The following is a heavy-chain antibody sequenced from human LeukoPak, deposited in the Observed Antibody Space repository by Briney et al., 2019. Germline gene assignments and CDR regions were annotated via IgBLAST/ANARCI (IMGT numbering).Heavy chain of an antibody. Sequence: PSETLSLTCTVSGASFSNYYWAWIRQPPGKGLEWIGSIYYSGTTFYNPSLKSRVAISVDMSKNQFFLKLSSVTAADTAVYYCARRDIVATISTWGQGTLVTVSS. CDR2: IYYSGTT. D-gene: IGHD5-12*01. J-gene: IGHJ4*02. CDR1: GASFSNYY. CDR3: ARRDIVATIST. V-gene: IGHV4-39*01.